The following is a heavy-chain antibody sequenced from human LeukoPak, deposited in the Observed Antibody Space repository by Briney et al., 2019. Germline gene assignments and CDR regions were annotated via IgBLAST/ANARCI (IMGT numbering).Heavy chain of an antibody. V-gene: IGHV1-69*10. D-gene: IGHD3-10*01. CDR1: GGTFSSYA. CDR3: ARGITMVRGGTSDYYYGMDV. CDR2: IIPIFGIA. Sequence: SVKTSCKASGGTFSSYAISWVRQAPGQGLEWMGGIIPIFGIANYAQKFQGRVTITADKSTSTAYMELSSLRSEDTAVYYCARGITMVRGGTSDYYYGMDVWGKGTTVTVSS. J-gene: IGHJ6*04.